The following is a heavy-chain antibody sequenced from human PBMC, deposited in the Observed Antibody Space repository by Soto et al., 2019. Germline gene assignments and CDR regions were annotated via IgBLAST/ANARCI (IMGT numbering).Heavy chain of an antibody. D-gene: IGHD5-12*01. J-gene: IGHJ4*02. CDR2: IISMFGTP. CDR1: GATFSISV. Sequence: QVQLVQSGAELKKPGSSVKVSCRASGATFSISVFNWVRQAPGQGLEWMGGIISMFGTPNYSQKFQGRVTITADESTSTGYMELHNLRSHDTAIYYCARDLGGGYEPGDYWGQGTKVTVSS. V-gene: IGHV1-69*12. CDR3: ARDLGGGYEPGDY.